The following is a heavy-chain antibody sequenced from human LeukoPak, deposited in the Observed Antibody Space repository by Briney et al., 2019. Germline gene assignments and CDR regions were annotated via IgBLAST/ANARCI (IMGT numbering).Heavy chain of an antibody. D-gene: IGHD1-1*01. Sequence: PGGSLRLSCAASGFTFSIYEMNWVRQAPGKGLEWLSHISTSGNTIHYANSVEGRFTISRDDAKNSLYLQMNSLRVADTALYFCARDATTAVGWVYMDVWGKGTTVTISS. CDR2: ISTSGNTI. V-gene: IGHV3-48*03. J-gene: IGHJ6*03. CDR1: GFTFSIYE. CDR3: ARDATTAVGWVYMDV.